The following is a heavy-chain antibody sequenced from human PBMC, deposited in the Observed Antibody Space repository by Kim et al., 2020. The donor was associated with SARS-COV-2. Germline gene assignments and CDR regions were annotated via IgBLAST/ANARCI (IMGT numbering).Heavy chain of an antibody. Sequence: SVKVSCKASGGTFSSYAISWVRQAPGQGLEWMGGIIPIFGTANYAQKFQGRVTIIADESTSTAYMELSSLRSEDTAVYYCARPYSGSSSWYEYWGQGTLVTVSS. CDR3: ARPYSGSSSWYEY. CDR1: GGTFSSYA. V-gene: IGHV1-69*13. CDR2: IIPIFGTA. D-gene: IGHD6-13*01. J-gene: IGHJ4*02.